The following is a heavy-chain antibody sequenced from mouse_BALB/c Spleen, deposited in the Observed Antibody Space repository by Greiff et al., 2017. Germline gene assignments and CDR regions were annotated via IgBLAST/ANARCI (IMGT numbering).Heavy chain of an antibody. J-gene: IGHJ2*01. CDR3: ALYYYYDGVDY. V-gene: IGHV14-1*02. Sequence: EVQLQQSGAGLVRPGGLVKLSCKASGFNIKDYYMHWVKQRPEQGLEWIGWIDPENGNTIYDPKFPGKASITADTSSSTAYLQRSSLTSEDTADYYCALYYYYDGVDYWGQGTTLTVSS. CDR2: IDPENGNT. D-gene: IGHD2-4*01. CDR1: GFNIKDYY.